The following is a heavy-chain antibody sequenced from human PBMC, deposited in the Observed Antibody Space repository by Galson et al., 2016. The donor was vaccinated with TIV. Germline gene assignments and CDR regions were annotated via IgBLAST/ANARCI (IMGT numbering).Heavy chain of an antibody. D-gene: IGHD2-2*01. Sequence: SLRLSCAASGFTFSSYEMNWVRQAPGEGLEWVSYIIDSGSSTYYADSVKGRFTISRDNAKNSVYLQMNSLRAEDTAVYYCARGRGYCDTTSCYVDYWGQGTLVTVSS. CDR1: GFTFSSYE. CDR3: ARGRGYCDTTSCYVDY. J-gene: IGHJ4*02. CDR2: IIDSGSST. V-gene: IGHV3-48*03.